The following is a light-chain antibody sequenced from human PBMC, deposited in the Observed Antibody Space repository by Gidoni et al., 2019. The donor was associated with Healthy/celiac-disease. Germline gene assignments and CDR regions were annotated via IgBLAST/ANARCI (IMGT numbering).Light chain of an antibody. Sequence: DIQMTQSPSTLSASVGDRVTITCRASQSISSWLAWYQQKPGKAPKLLIYKASILESGVPSRFIGSGSGTEFTLTISSLQPDDFATYYCQQYNSYRTFGQGTKVEIK. CDR2: KAS. J-gene: IGKJ1*01. CDR1: QSISSW. CDR3: QQYNSYRT. V-gene: IGKV1-5*03.